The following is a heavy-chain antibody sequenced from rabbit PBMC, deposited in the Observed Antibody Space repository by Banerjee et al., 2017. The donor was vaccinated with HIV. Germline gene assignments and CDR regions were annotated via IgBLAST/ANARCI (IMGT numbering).Heavy chain of an antibody. CDR1: GFSFSNKYV. Sequence: QEQLVESGGGLGPPEGSLTLTCTASGFSFSNKYVMSWVRQAPGKGLEWIACINSSSGNTVYATWAKGRFTISKTSSTTVTLQMTSLTAADTATYFCARDMSGGSWYLNLWGPGTLVTVS. D-gene: IGHD8-1*01. CDR3: ARDMSGGSWYLNL. V-gene: IGHV1S45*01. CDR2: INSSSGNT. J-gene: IGHJ4*01.